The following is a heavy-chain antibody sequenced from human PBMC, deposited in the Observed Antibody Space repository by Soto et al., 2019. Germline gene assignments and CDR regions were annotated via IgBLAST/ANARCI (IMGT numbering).Heavy chain of an antibody. J-gene: IGHJ4*02. Sequence: QVQLVQSGAAVKKPGASVKVSCKASGYTFTGYYMHWVRQAPGQGLEWMGWINPNSGGTNYAQKFQGWVTMTRDTSISTAYMELSRLRSDDTAVYYCARGGTYYYDSSGYYYLDYWGQGTLVTVSS. V-gene: IGHV1-2*04. CDR2: INPNSGGT. CDR1: GYTFTGYY. D-gene: IGHD3-22*01. CDR3: ARGGTYYYDSSGYYYLDY.